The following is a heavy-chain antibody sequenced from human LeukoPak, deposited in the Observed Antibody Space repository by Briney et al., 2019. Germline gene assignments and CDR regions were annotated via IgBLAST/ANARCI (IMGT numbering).Heavy chain of an antibody. CDR2: IVVGSGNT. CDR3: AAGYCSGGSCYPYYYYGMDV. Sequence: GASVMVSCKASGFTFTSSAVQWVRQARGQRLEWIGWIVVGSGNTNYAQKFQERVTITRDMSTSTAYMELSSLRSEDTAVYYCAAGYCSGGSCYPYYYYGMDVWGQGTTVTVSS. CDR1: GFTFTSSA. J-gene: IGHJ6*02. V-gene: IGHV1-58*01. D-gene: IGHD2-15*01.